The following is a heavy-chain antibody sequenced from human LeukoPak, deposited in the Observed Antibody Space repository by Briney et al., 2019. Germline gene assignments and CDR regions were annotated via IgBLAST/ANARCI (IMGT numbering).Heavy chain of an antibody. V-gene: IGHV1-18*01. Sequence: PGASVKVSCKASGYTFTNYDIRWVRQAPGQGLEWMGWISAYSGNTNYAQKLQGRVTMTTDKSTNTAYMELRSLRSDDTAVYYCARVGYAGNFFDYSGQGTLVTVSS. CDR3: ARVGYAGNFFDY. CDR1: GYTFTNYD. CDR2: ISAYSGNT. J-gene: IGHJ4*02. D-gene: IGHD4-23*01.